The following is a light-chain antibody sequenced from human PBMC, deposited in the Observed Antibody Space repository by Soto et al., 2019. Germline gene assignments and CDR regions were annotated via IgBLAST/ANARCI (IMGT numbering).Light chain of an antibody. CDR1: SSNIGSNT. V-gene: IGLV1-44*01. Sequence: QSALTQPPSASGTPGQRVTISCSGSSSNIGSNTVNWYQQLPGTAPKLLIYSGNQRPSGVPDRFSGSKSGTSASLAIGGLQSEDEADYYCAAWDDSLNGSYVFGTGTKVTAL. CDR3: AAWDDSLNGSYV. CDR2: SGN. J-gene: IGLJ1*01.